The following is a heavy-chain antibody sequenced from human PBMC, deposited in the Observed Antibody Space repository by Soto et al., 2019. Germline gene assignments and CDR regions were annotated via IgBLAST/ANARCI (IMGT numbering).Heavy chain of an antibody. D-gene: IGHD5-12*01. CDR3: ARGIVATIYGAFDI. V-gene: IGHV4-31*03. CDR1: GGSISSGGYY. Sequence: PSETLSLTCTVSGGSISSGGYYWSWIRQHPGKGLEWIGYIYYSGSTYYNPSLKSRVTISVDTSKNQFSLKLSSVTAADTAVYYCARGIVATIYGAFDIWGQGTMVTVSS. J-gene: IGHJ3*02. CDR2: IYYSGST.